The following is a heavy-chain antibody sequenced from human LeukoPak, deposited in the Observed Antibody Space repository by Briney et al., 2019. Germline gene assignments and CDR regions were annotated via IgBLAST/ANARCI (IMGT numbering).Heavy chain of an antibody. CDR1: GFTFSTYS. Sequence: PGGSLRLSCAASGFTFSTYSMNWVRQAPGKGLEWVASISNSGSYVYYADSVTGRFTISRDNAKNSLYLQMNSLRAEDTAVYYCARRYCSSTNCYAFDIWGQGTMVTVSS. J-gene: IGHJ3*02. CDR2: ISNSGSYV. CDR3: ARRYCSSTNCYAFDI. V-gene: IGHV3-21*01. D-gene: IGHD2-2*01.